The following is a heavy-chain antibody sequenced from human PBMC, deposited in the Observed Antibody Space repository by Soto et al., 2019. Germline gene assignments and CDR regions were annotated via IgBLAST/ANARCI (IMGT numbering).Heavy chain of an antibody. CDR3: ARLGFNYDFLSGYYNVHHYYGIDV. CDR1: GYKFTSYW. V-gene: IGHV5-51*01. CDR2: IYPGDSDT. J-gene: IGHJ6*02. D-gene: IGHD3-3*01. Sequence: PGESLKISCKGSGYKFTSYWIGWVRQMPGKGLEWLGLIYPGDSDTRYSSSFQGQVTISADRSISTAYLQWSSLKASDTASYYCARLGFNYDFLSGYYNVHHYYGIDVWGQGTTVTVSS.